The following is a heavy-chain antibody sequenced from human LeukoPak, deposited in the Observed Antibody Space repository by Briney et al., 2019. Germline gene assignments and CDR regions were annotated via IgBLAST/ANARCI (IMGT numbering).Heavy chain of an antibody. Sequence: ASVKVSCKVSGYTLTELSMHWVRQAPGKGLEWMGGFDPEVGETIYAQKFQGRVTMTEDTSTDTAYMELSSLRSEDTAVYYCATVSPSITMIVVVITDLRGAFDIWGQGTMVTVSS. CDR2: FDPEVGET. J-gene: IGHJ3*02. V-gene: IGHV1-24*01. CDR3: ATVSPSITMIVVVITDLRGAFDI. D-gene: IGHD3-22*01. CDR1: GYTLTELS.